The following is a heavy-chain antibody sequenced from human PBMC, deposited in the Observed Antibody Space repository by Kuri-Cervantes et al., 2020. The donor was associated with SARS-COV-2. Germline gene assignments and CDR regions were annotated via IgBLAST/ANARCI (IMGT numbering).Heavy chain of an antibody. J-gene: IGHJ6*03. CDR3: ARGSAPYYYYMDV. Sequence: SCAVSGYSISSDYYWSWIRQPPGKGLEWIGYIYYSGSTYYNPSLKSRVTISVDTSKNQFSLKLSSVTAADTAVYYCARGSAPYYYYMDVWGKGTTVTVSS. CDR1: GYSISSDYY. CDR2: IYYSGST. V-gene: IGHV4-30-4*08.